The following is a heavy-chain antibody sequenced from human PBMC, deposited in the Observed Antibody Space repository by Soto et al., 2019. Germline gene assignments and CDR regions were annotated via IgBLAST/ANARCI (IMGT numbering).Heavy chain of an antibody. CDR3: ARGRQRITIFGVVIPLGMGV. CDR2: INHSGST. J-gene: IGHJ6*02. D-gene: IGHD3-3*01. CDR1: GGSFSGYY. Sequence: SETLSLTCAVYGGSFSGYYWSWIRQPPGKGLEWIGEINHSGSTNYNPSLKSRVTISVDTSKNQFSLKLSSVTAADTAVYYCARGRQRITIFGVVIPLGMGVWGQGTTVTVSS. V-gene: IGHV4-34*01.